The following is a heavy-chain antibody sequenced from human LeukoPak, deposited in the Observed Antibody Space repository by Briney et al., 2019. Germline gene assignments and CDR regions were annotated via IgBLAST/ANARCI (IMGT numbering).Heavy chain of an antibody. CDR1: GYTFTTFY. CDR2: INPSGAGT. V-gene: IGHV1-46*01. J-gene: IGHJ4*02. CDR3: ARGEERYSTDPGALDY. Sequence: ASVKVSCKASGYTFTTFYMHWVRQAPGQGLEWMGIINPSGAGTSYAQKFQGRVTMTRDMSTSTVYMELSSLRSEDTAVYYCARGEERYSTDPGALDYWGQGTLLTVSS. D-gene: IGHD2-15*01.